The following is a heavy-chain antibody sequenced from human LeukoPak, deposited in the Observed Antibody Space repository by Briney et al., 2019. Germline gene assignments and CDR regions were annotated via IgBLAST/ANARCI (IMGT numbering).Heavy chain of an antibody. J-gene: IGHJ3*02. CDR3: ARDYDSSGYYGNDAFDI. CDR2: INHSGST. Sequence: SETLSLTCAVYGVSFSGYYWSWIRQPPGKGLEWIGEINHSGSTNYNPSLKSRVTISVDTSKNQFSLKLSSVTAADTAVYYCARDYDSSGYYGNDAFDIWGQGTMVTVSS. D-gene: IGHD3-22*01. V-gene: IGHV4-34*01. CDR1: GVSFSGYY.